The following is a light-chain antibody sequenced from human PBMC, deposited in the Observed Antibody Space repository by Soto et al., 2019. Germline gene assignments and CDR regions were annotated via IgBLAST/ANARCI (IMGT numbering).Light chain of an antibody. Sequence: QSVLTQPASVSGSPGQSITISCTGTSSDVGGYNSVSWYQQHPGKAPKLLIYEVNNRPSGLSNRFSGSKSGNTASLTISGLQAEDEADYYCNSYTGSGTYVFETGTKVTVL. CDR2: EVN. V-gene: IGLV2-14*01. CDR1: SSDVGGYNS. J-gene: IGLJ1*01. CDR3: NSYTGSGTYV.